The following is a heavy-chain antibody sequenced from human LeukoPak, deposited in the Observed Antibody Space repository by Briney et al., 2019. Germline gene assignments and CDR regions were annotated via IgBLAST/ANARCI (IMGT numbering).Heavy chain of an antibody. CDR2: MNPNSGNT. D-gene: IGHD3-3*01. CDR3: AKDLMVIIVSGVCDI. CDR1: GYTFTSYD. Sequence: ASVKVSCKASGYTFTSYDINWVRQATGQGLEWMGWMNPNSGNTGYAQKFQGRVTITRNTSISTAYMELSSLRSEDTAVYYCAKDLMVIIVSGVCDIWGQGTMVTVSS. J-gene: IGHJ3*02. V-gene: IGHV1-8*03.